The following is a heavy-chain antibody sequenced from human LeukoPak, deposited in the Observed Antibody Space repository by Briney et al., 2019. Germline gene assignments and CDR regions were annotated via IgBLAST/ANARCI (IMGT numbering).Heavy chain of an antibody. V-gene: IGHV4-39*07. Sequence: PSETLSLTCTVSGGSISSSSYYWGWIRQPPGKGLEWIGSIYYSGSTYYNPSLESRVTISIDTSKNQFSLKLSSVTAADTAMYYCARLYNHNWFDPWGQGTLVTVSS. D-gene: IGHD3-16*02. CDR1: GGSISSSSYY. CDR2: IYYSGST. CDR3: ARLYNHNWFDP. J-gene: IGHJ5*02.